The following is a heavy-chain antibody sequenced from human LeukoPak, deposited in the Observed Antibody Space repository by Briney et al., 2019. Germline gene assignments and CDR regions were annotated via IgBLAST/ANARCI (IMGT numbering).Heavy chain of an antibody. J-gene: IGHJ3*02. D-gene: IGHD1-14*01. Sequence: GGSLRLSCVVSGFTVSSSYISWVRQAPGKGLEWVSIIYSGVGTYYADSVKGRFTISRDNSKNSLYLQMNSLRDEDTAVYYCARGTWVSDRTFDTWGQGTVVTVSS. CDR2: IYSGVGT. CDR1: GFTVSSSY. CDR3: ARGTWVSDRTFDT. V-gene: IGHV3-53*01.